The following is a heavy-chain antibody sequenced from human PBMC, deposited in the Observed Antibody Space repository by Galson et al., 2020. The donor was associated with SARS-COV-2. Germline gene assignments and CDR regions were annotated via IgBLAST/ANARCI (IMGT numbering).Heavy chain of an antibody. V-gene: IGHV3-7*01. J-gene: IGHJ6*02. CDR1: GFTFTTYW. Sequence: GGSLRLSCAASGFTFTTYWMTWVRQAPGKGLEWVANIKGDGSAKFYVDSVKGRFAISRDNAKNSLFLQMDSLRDEDTAVYYCASQAATLKYAMDVWGQGTTVTVSS. CDR3: ASQAATLKYAMDV. CDR2: IKGDGSAK. D-gene: IGHD2-15*01.